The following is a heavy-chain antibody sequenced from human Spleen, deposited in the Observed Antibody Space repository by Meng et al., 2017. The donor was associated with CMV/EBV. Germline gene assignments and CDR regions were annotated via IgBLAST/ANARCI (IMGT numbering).Heavy chain of an antibody. V-gene: IGHV4-4*02. CDR2: IYHSGST. CDR3: ARVSAVAGTGHY. D-gene: IGHD6-19*01. J-gene: IGHJ4*02. CDR1: GGSISNSSW. Sequence: CAVSGGSISNSSWWSWDRQPPGKELEWIGEIYHSGSTNYNPSLKSRVTISVDKSKNQFSLKLSSVTAADTAVYYCARVSAVAGTGHYWGQGTLVTVSS.